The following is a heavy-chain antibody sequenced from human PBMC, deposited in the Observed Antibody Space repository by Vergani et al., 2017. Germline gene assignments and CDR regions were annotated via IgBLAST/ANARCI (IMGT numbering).Heavy chain of an antibody. D-gene: IGHD2-2*03. CDR3: ARSALGGYCSSTSCYAEDWFDP. V-gene: IGHV5-51*01. CDR2: IYPVDSDT. CDR1: GYSFTSYW. Sequence: EGQLVQSGAELKKPGESLKISCKGSGYSFTSYWIGWVRQMPGKGLEWMGLIYPVDSDTRYSPSFQGQVTISAEKSISTAYLQWSSLKASDTAMYYCARSALGGYCSSTSCYAEDWFDPWGQGTLVTVSS. J-gene: IGHJ5*02.